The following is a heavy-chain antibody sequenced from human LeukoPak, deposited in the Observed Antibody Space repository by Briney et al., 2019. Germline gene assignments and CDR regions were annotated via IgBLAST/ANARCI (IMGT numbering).Heavy chain of an antibody. J-gene: IGHJ4*02. CDR3: ASSSSWTRWDY. V-gene: IGHV3-7*01. CDR1: GFTFSRYW. D-gene: IGHD6-13*01. CDR2: IKQDGSEK. Sequence: GGSLRLSCAASGFTFSRYWMSWVRQAPGKGLEWVANIKQDGSEKYYVDSVKGRFTISRDNAKNSLYLQMNSLRAEDTAVYYCASSSSWTRWDYWRQGTLVTVSS.